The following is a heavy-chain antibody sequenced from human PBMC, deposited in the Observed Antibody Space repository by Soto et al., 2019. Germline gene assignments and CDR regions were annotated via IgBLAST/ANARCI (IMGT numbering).Heavy chain of an antibody. CDR1: GYSFTTYG. Sequence: QVQLVQSGAEVRQPGASVKVSYKASGYSFTTYGMSWVRQAPGQGLEYMGWINGYGHGAKYVQRFQGRFSMTTDTSTNTVYMDLRSLTSDDTAVYYCVRDLNGDFYYWGQGTVVIVSP. CDR3: VRDLNGDFYY. V-gene: IGHV1-18*01. CDR2: INGYGHGA. J-gene: IGHJ4*02. D-gene: IGHD3-10*01.